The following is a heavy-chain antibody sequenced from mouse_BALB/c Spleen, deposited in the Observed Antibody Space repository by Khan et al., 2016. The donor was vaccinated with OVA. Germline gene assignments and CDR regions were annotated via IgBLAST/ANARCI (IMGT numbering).Heavy chain of an antibody. J-gene: IGHJ4*01. CDR3: ARQPYYHYNIMDY. CDR1: GFSLTTYG. D-gene: IGHD2-10*01. V-gene: IGHV2-6-1*01. CDR2: IWSDGTT. Sequence: QVQLKDSGPGLAAPSQSLPITCTISGFSLTTYGVHWVRQPPGKGLEWLVVIWSDGTTNYNSALKSRLTITKDNSQRQVFLKMNSLQTDDTAIYFCARQPYYHYNIMDYWGQGTSVTVSS.